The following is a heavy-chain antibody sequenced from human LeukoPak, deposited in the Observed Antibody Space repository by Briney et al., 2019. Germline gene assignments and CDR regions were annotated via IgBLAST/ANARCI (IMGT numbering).Heavy chain of an antibody. J-gene: IGHJ4*02. Sequence: PGGSLRLSCAASGFTFSSYSMNWVRQAPGKGLEWVSSISSSSSYIYYADSVKGRFTISRDNAKNSLYLQMNSLRAEDTAVYYCARDDYGDFRVSYFDYWGQGTLVTVSS. D-gene: IGHD4-17*01. CDR2: ISSSSSYI. V-gene: IGHV3-21*01. CDR1: GFTFSSYS. CDR3: ARDDYGDFRVSYFDY.